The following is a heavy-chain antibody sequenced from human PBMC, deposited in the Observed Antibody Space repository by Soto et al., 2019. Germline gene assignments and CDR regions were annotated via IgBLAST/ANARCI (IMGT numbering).Heavy chain of an antibody. CDR1: GGSISTGGYY. CDR2: IYYSGST. Sequence: QVQLQESGPGLVKPSQTLSLTCTVSGGSISTGGYYWTWIRQPPGKGLEWIGYIYYSGSTYYNPSLKMRVTIPVDTSKNQFSLKLSSVTAADTAVSYCARGLSATLFSNWGQGTLVTVSS. V-gene: IGHV4-31*03. J-gene: IGHJ4*02. CDR3: ARGLSATLFSN.